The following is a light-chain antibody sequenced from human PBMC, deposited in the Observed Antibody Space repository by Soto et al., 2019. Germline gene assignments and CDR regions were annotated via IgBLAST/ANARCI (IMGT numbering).Light chain of an antibody. CDR1: QGMSSY. J-gene: IGKJ4*01. CDR3: QQVDTSHS. CDR2: AAY. V-gene: IGKV1-9*01. Sequence: QVTQSPSSLSASVGDRITITCRVSQGMSSYLAWYQQKPGKAPKLLIYAAYTLQSGVPSRFSGGGSGPDFTLTISNLRPEDIATYYCQQVDTSHSFGGGTKVEIK.